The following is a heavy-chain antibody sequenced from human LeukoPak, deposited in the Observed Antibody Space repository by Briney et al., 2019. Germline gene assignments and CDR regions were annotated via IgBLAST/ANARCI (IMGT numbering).Heavy chain of an antibody. D-gene: IGHD1-26*01. Sequence: PSETLSLTCTVSGGSLTNYYWSWIRQPAGKGLEWIGRIYTSGNTNYNPSLKSRVTMSVDTSKNQFSLRLTSVTAADTAVYYCARDQGGTYNEPIAYWGQGTLVTVSS. CDR2: IYTSGNT. CDR1: GGSLTNYY. CDR3: ARDQGGTYNEPIAY. V-gene: IGHV4-4*07. J-gene: IGHJ4*02.